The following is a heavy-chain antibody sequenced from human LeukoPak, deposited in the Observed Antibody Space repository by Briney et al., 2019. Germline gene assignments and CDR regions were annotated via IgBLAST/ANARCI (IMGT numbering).Heavy chain of an antibody. Sequence: GGSLRLSCAASGFTFSDYYVSWIRQAPGKGLECISYISSSGNTTYYADSVKGRFTISRDNAKNTLYLQMNSLRAEDTAVYYCARTVPPGYFDYWGQGTLVTVSS. CDR2: ISSSGNTT. V-gene: IGHV3-11*04. J-gene: IGHJ4*02. CDR1: GFTFSDYY. CDR3: ARTVPPGYFDY. D-gene: IGHD4-17*01.